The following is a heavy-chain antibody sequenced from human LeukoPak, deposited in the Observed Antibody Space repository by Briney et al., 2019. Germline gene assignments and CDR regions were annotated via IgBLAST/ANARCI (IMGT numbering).Heavy chain of an antibody. CDR3: ARMSTQTADDY. Sequence: KSSETLSLTCAVYGGSFSGYYWSWIRQPPGKGLEWIGEINHSGSTNYNPSLKSRVTISVDTSKSQFSLKLSSVTAADTAVYYCARMSTQTADDYWGQGTLVTVSS. CDR1: GGSFSGYY. D-gene: IGHD2-2*01. J-gene: IGHJ4*02. CDR2: INHSGST. V-gene: IGHV4-34*01.